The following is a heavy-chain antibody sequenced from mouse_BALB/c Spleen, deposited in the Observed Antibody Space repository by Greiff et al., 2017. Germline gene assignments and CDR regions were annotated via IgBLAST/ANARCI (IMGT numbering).Heavy chain of an antibody. V-gene: IGHV1-5*01. J-gene: IGHJ4*01. CDR3: TRGGYGSSYDYAMDY. CDR1: GYTFTSYW. D-gene: IGHD1-1*01. Sequence: EVQLQQSGTVLARPGASVKMSCKASGYTFTSYWMHWVKQRPGQGLEWIGAIYPGNSDTSYNQKFKGKAKLTAVTSTSTAYMELSSLTNEDSAVYYCTRGGYGSSYDYAMDYWGQGTSVTVSS. CDR2: IYPGNSDT.